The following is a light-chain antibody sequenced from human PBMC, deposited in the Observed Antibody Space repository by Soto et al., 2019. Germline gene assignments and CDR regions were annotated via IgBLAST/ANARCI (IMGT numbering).Light chain of an antibody. J-gene: IGKJ2*01. Sequence: EIVLTQSPGTLSLSPGERTTLSCRASQSVRNNYLAWYQQKPGQAPRLLIYGASSRASGIPDRFSGSGSATGFPLTISRLEPEHFAVYYCQQYDSSPPHTFGQGTRLEI. V-gene: IGKV3-20*01. CDR1: QSVRNNY. CDR2: GAS. CDR3: QQYDSSPPHT.